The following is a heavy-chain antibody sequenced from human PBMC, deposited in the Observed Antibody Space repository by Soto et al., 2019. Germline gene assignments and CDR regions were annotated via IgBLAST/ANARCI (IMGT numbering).Heavy chain of an antibody. D-gene: IGHD5-18*01. Sequence: SETLSLTCTVSGGSISSGDYYWSWIRQPPGKGLEWIGYIYYSGSTYYNPSLKSRVTISVDTSKNQFSLKLSSVTAADTAVYYCAREHTAMAHAGDAFDIWGQGTMVTVSS. CDR2: IYYSGST. J-gene: IGHJ3*02. CDR1: GGSISSGDYY. V-gene: IGHV4-30-4*01. CDR3: AREHTAMAHAGDAFDI.